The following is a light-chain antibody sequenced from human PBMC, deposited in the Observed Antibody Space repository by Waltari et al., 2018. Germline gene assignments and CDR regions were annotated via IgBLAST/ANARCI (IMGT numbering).Light chain of an antibody. CDR3: CSYTGSYTWV. Sequence: SALTQPSSVSGPPGQSVTISCTGTTNDLGSNNYVSWYQQHPRKAPKLIILVVTKRPSGFPYRLSGSKSGNPASLTISGLRAEDEAEYYCCSYTGSYTWVFGGGTKLTVV. CDR2: VVT. CDR1: TNDLGSNNY. V-gene: IGLV2-11*01. J-gene: IGLJ3*02.